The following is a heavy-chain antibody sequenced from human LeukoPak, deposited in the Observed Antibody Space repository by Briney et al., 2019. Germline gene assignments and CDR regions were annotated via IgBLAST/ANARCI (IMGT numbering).Heavy chain of an antibody. CDR3: AKFEGALLGNYYIDV. J-gene: IGHJ6*03. Sequence: GGSLRLSCAVSGFPFSDFAMSWVRQAPGKGLECVSTISAGGDNTYFADSVKGRFTISRDNPKNTLFLQMVSLRAEDTAVYYCAKFEGALLGNYYIDVWGKGTTVTVSS. CDR2: ISAGGDNT. CDR1: GFPFSDFA. V-gene: IGHV3-23*01.